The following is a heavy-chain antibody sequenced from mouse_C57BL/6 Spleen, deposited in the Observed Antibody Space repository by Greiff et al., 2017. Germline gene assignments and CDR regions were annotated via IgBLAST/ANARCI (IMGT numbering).Heavy chain of an antibody. Sequence: QVQLQQSGAELVKPGASVKISCKASGYAFSSYWLNWVKQRPGKGLEWIGQIYPGDGDTNYNGKFKGKATLTADKSSSTASMQLSSLTSEDSAVYFCARGYYYGSSNWYFDVWGTGTTVTVSS. V-gene: IGHV1-80*01. D-gene: IGHD1-1*01. CDR2: IYPGDGDT. J-gene: IGHJ1*03. CDR1: GYAFSSYW. CDR3: ARGYYYGSSNWYFDV.